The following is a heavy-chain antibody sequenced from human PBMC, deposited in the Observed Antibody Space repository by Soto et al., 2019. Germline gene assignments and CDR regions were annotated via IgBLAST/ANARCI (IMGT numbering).Heavy chain of an antibody. CDR1: GYSISSGYY. D-gene: IGHD1-1*01. CDR3: ARGVTGTLDY. Sequence: SETLSLTCAVSGYSISSGYYWNWIRQSPGKGLEWIGCVYYNGITFNNPSLKSRVIMTVDTSKNHFSLRLTSVTPADTGMYFCARGVTGTLDYWGQGALLTVSS. J-gene: IGHJ4*02. V-gene: IGHV4-38-2*01. CDR2: VYYNGIT.